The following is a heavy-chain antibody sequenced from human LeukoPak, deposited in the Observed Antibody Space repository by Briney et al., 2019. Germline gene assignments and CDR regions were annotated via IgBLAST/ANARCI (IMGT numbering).Heavy chain of an antibody. D-gene: IGHD6-13*01. V-gene: IGHV4-4*02. J-gene: IGHJ4*02. Sequence: SETLSLTCAVSGGSLSSSNWWSWVRPPPGKGLEWIGEIYHSGSTNYNPSLKSRVTISVEKSKNQFSLKLSSVTAADTAVYYCARLSIAAAEYYFDYWGQGTLVTVSS. CDR1: GGSLSSSNW. CDR2: IYHSGST. CDR3: ARLSIAAAEYYFDY.